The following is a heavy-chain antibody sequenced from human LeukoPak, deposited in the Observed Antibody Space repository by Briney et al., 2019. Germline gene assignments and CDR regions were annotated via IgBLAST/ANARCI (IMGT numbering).Heavy chain of an antibody. J-gene: IGHJ4*02. D-gene: IGHD1-26*01. CDR1: GGSISGYY. CDR3: ARYARSSYFLDY. Sequence: SSETLSLTCTVSGGSISGYYWSWIRQPPGKGLEYIGFIYYSGTTNYNLSLKSRVTISVDTSKNHFSLKLNSVTAADTAVYYCARYARSSYFLDYWGQGILVTVSS. V-gene: IGHV4-59*01. CDR2: IYYSGTT.